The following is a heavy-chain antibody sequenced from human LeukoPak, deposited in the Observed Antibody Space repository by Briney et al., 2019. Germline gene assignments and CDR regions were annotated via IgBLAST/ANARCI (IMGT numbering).Heavy chain of an antibody. CDR2: ITGSGGIT. J-gene: IGHJ4*02. V-gene: IGHV3-23*01. CDR1: GFTFSNYA. Sequence: GGSLRLSCVACGFTFSNYAMSWVRQAPGKGLEGVSAITGSGGITYYADSVKGRFTISRDSSKNTLYLQMNSLRAEDTAVYYCAKWGDYDVLTGYYDPDYWGQGTLVTVSS. D-gene: IGHD3-9*01. CDR3: AKWGDYDVLTGYYDPDY.